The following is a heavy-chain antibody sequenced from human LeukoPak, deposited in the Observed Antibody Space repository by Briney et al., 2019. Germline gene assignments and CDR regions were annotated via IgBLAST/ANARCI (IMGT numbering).Heavy chain of an antibody. V-gene: IGHV3-48*01. CDR3: ARVGYCSSTSCRSQK. CDR2: ISSSSSTI. Sequence: SGGSLRLSCAASGFTFSSYSMNWVRQAPGKGLEWVSYISSSSSTIYYADSVKGRFTISRGNAKNSLYLQMNSLRAEDTAVYYCARVGYCSSTSCRSQKWGQGTLVTVSS. CDR1: GFTFSSYS. D-gene: IGHD2-2*01. J-gene: IGHJ4*02.